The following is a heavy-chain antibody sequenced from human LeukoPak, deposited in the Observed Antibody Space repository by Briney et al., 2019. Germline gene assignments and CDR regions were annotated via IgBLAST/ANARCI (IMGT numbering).Heavy chain of an antibody. J-gene: IGHJ4*02. CDR3: ARVTYYSHYYGSGSYYNY. V-gene: IGHV4-34*01. CDR2: INHSGST. D-gene: IGHD3-10*01. CDR1: GGSFSGYY. Sequence: SETLSLTCAVYGGSFSGYYWSWIRQPPGKGLEWIGEINHSGSTNYNPSLKSRVTISVDTSKNQFSLKLSSVTAADTAVYYCARVTYYSHYYGSGSYYNYWGQGTLVTVSS.